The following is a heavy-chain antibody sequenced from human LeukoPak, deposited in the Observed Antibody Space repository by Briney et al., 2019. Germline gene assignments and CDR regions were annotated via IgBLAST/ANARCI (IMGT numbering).Heavy chain of an antibody. CDR2: IYYSGST. Sequence: SETLSLTCTVSGGSISSYYWSWIRQPPGKGLEWIGSIYYSGSTYYNPSLKSRVTISVDTSKNQFSLKLSSVTAADTAVYYCASRGASVGQCCSSTSCFTYYFDYWGQGTLVTVSS. CDR1: GGSISSYY. V-gene: IGHV4-59*05. J-gene: IGHJ4*02. D-gene: IGHD2-2*02. CDR3: ASRGASVGQCCSSTSCFTYYFDY.